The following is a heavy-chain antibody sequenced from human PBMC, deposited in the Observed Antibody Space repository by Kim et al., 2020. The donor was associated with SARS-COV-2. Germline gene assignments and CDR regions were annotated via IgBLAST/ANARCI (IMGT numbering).Heavy chain of an antibody. CDR2: ISSNGGST. J-gene: IGHJ4*02. Sequence: GGSLRLSCSASGFTFSSYAMHWVRQAPGKGLEYVSAISSNGGSTYYADSVKGRFTISRDNSKNTLYLQMSSLRAEDTAVYYCVKDSGDSITMVRGLFDYWGQGTLVTVSS. CDR3: VKDSGDSITMVRGLFDY. D-gene: IGHD3-10*01. V-gene: IGHV3-64D*06. CDR1: GFTFSSYA.